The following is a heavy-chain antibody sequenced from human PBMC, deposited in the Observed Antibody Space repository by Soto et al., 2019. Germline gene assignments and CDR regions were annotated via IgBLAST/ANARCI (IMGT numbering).Heavy chain of an antibody. D-gene: IGHD6-13*01. CDR2: IIPILGIA. CDR1: GGTFSSYT. V-gene: IGHV1-69*02. CDR3: ARGISRKQQLVLNDMDV. J-gene: IGHJ6*03. Sequence: GASVKVSCKASGGTFSSYTISWVRQAPGQGLGWMGRIIPILGIANYAQKFQGRVTITADKSTSTAYMELSSLRSEDTAVYYCARGISRKQQLVLNDMDVWGKGTTVTVSS.